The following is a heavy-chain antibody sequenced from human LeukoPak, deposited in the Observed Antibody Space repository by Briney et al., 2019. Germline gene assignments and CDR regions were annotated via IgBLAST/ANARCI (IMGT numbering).Heavy chain of an antibody. CDR1: GLTFSSYG. V-gene: IGHV3-30*18. CDR3: TKEGAGGIRYSFDY. CDR2: ISDGGGTD. D-gene: IGHD1-26*01. J-gene: IGHJ4*02. Sequence: GGSLRLSCAASGLTFSSYGMHWVRQAPGKGLEWVAVISDGGGTDYYADSVKGRFTISRDNSRNTRYLQMNSLRAEDTAIYYCTKEGAGGIRYSFDYWGQGTLVTVSS.